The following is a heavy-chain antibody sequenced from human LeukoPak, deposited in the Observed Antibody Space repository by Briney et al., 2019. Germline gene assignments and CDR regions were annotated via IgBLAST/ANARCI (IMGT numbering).Heavy chain of an antibody. Sequence: PGRSLRPSCAASGFTFSSYAMHWVRQAPGKGLEWVAAISYDGSNKYYADSVKGRFTISRDNSKNTLYLQMNSLRAEDTAVYYCARLYGDEYYYYGMDVWGQGTTVTVSS. V-gene: IGHV3-30*04. CDR2: ISYDGSNK. J-gene: IGHJ6*02. D-gene: IGHD4-17*01. CDR1: GFTFSSYA. CDR3: ARLYGDEYYYYGMDV.